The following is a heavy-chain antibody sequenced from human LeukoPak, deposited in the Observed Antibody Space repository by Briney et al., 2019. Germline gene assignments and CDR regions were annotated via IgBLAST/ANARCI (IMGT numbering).Heavy chain of an antibody. J-gene: IGHJ4*02. V-gene: IGHV1-2*02. CDR2: INPNSGGT. CDR3: ARVVVPAAEKNYYFDY. Sequence: ASVKVSCKASGYTFTGYYMHWARQAPGQGLEWMGWINPNSGGTNYAQKFQGRVTMTRDTSISTAYMELSRLRSDDTAVYYCARVVVPAAEKNYYFDYWGQGTLVTVSS. D-gene: IGHD2-2*01. CDR1: GYTFTGYY.